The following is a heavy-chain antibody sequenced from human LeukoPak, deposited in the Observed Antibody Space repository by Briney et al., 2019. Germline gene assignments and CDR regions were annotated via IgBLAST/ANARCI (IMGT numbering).Heavy chain of an antibody. CDR2: IYSGGST. CDR1: GFTVNSNY. V-gene: IGHV3-53*01. J-gene: IGHJ1*01. CDR3: ASMYFSQYLQH. Sequence: PGGSLRLSCAAPGFTVNSNYMSWVRPAPGKGLEWVSVIYSGGSTYYADSVKGRFTISRDNSKNTLYLQMNSLRAEDTAVYYCASMYFSQYLQHWGQGTLVTVSS. D-gene: IGHD2-8*01.